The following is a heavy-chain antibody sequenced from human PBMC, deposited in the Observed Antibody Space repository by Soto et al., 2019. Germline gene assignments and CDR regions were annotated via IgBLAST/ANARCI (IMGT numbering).Heavy chain of an antibody. J-gene: IGHJ4*02. V-gene: IGHV4-4*07. Sequence: SETLSLTCTVSGGSISSYYWSWIRQPAGKGLEWIGRIYTSGSTNYNPSLKGRVTMSVDTSKNQFSLKLSSVTAADTAVYYCARSKPCGGDCYTFDYWGQGTLVTVSS. D-gene: IGHD2-21*02. CDR3: ARSKPCGGDCYTFDY. CDR1: GGSISSYY. CDR2: IYTSGST.